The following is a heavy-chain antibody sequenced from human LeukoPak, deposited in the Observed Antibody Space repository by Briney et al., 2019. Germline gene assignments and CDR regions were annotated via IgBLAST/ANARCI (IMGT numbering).Heavy chain of an antibody. CDR2: ISAYNGNT. D-gene: IGHD2-2*01. J-gene: IGHJ4*02. CDR3: ARDVGGVVPAVY. V-gene: IGHV1-18*04. Sequence: ASVKVSCKASGYTFTNYYIHWVRQAPGQGLEWMGWISAYNGNTNYAQKLQGRVTMTTDTSTSTAYMELRSLRSDDTAVYYCARDVGGVVPAVYWGQGTLVTVSS. CDR1: GYTFTNYY.